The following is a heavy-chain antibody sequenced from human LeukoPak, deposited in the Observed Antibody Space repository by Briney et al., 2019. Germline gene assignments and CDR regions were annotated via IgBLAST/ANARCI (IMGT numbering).Heavy chain of an antibody. CDR3: ARGGSTVGAHFGFGY. J-gene: IGHJ4*02. CDR1: GGSISSSNW. Sequence: SETLPLTCAVSGGSISSSNWWSWVRQPPGKGLEWIGEIYHSGSTNYNPSLKSRVTISVDKSKNQFSLKLSSVTAADTAVYYCARGGSTVGAHFGFGYWGQGTLVTVSS. CDR2: IYHSGST. V-gene: IGHV4-4*02. D-gene: IGHD1-26*01.